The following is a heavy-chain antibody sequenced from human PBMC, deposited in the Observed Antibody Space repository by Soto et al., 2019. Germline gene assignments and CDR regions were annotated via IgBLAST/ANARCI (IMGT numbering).Heavy chain of an antibody. CDR3: AKGPRMFTSSRQSYYYYYHMDV. CDR2: VSGDGDTT. D-gene: IGHD2-2*01. V-gene: IGHV3-23*01. J-gene: IGHJ6*03. Sequence: GGSLRLSCAASGFTFSSFAMSWVRQAPGKGLEWVSGVSGDGDTTYYADSVKGRFTISRDNSKNTLFLQMNSLRAEDTAAFYCAKGPRMFTSSRQSYYYYYHMDVWGKGTTVTVSS. CDR1: GFTFSSFA.